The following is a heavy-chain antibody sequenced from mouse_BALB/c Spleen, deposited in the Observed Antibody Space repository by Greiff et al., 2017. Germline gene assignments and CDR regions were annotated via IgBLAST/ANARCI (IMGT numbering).Heavy chain of an antibody. D-gene: IGHD2-2*01. V-gene: IGHV3-2*02. J-gene: IGHJ4*01. CDR2: ISYSGST. Sequence: ESGPGLVKPSQSLSLTCTVTGYSITSDYAWNWIRQFPGNKLEWMGYISYSGSTSYNPSLKSRISITRDTSKNQFFLQLNSVTTEDTATYYCARRGLHYAMDYWGQGTSVTVSS. CDR1: GYSITSDYA. CDR3: ARRGLHYAMDY.